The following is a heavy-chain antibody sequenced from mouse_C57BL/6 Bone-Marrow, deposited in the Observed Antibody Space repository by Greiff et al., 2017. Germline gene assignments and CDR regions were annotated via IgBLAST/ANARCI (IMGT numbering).Heavy chain of an antibody. CDR2: ISSGSSTI. V-gene: IGHV5-17*01. CDR3: SRGYAMDY. Sequence: EVKLQESGGGLVKPGGSLKLSCAASGFTFSDYGMHWVRQAPEKGLEWVAYISSGSSTIYYADTVKGRFTISRDNAKNTLFLQMASLRSEDTAMYYCSRGYAMDYWGQGTSVTVSS. J-gene: IGHJ4*01. CDR1: GFTFSDYG.